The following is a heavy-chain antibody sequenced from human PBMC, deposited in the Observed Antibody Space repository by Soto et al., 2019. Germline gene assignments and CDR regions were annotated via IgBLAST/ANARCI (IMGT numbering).Heavy chain of an antibody. CDR3: ARIASAGRGWDV. D-gene: IGHD6-13*01. J-gene: IGHJ6*02. V-gene: IGHV3-7*01. Sequence: EVQLVESGGGLVQPGGSLRLSCAASGFTFSSYWMSWVRQAPVKGLEWVGNIKQDGSEKNYVDFVKGRFSISRNNAKNSLYLQMTSLRAEDTAVYYSARIASAGRGWDVWGQGTTVVVSS. CDR1: GFTFSSYW. CDR2: IKQDGSEK.